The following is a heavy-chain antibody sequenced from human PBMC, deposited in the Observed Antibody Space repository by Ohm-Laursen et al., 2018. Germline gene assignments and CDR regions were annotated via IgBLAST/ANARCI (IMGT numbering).Heavy chain of an antibody. Sequence: SLRLSCAASGFTFSSYGMHWVRQAPGKRPEWVAVISKDGSNKYSAESVKGRFTISRDNSKNTLYLQMNSLRAEDTAVYYCANSPMTTVTTSYWGQGTLVTVSS. CDR1: GFTFSSYG. D-gene: IGHD4-17*01. J-gene: IGHJ4*02. V-gene: IGHV3-30*18. CDR2: ISKDGSNK. CDR3: ANSPMTTVTTSY.